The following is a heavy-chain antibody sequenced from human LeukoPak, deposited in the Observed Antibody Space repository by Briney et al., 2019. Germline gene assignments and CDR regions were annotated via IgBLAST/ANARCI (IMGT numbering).Heavy chain of an antibody. D-gene: IGHD3-22*01. Sequence: GGSLRLSCAASGFTFSSYSMNWVRQAPGKGLEWVSSISSSGSATYYADSVKGRFTIPRDNAKNSLYLQMNSLRAEDTAVYYCARDALYDSSGSANYWGQGTLVTVSS. V-gene: IGHV3-21*01. CDR3: ARDALYDSSGSANY. CDR1: GFTFSSYS. J-gene: IGHJ4*02. CDR2: ISSSGSAT.